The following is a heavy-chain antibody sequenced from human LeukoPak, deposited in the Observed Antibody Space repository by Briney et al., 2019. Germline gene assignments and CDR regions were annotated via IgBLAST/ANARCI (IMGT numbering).Heavy chain of an antibody. Sequence: ASVKVSCKASGYTFTSYAMHWVRQAPGQRLEWTGWINAGNGNTKYSQKFQGRVAITRDTSASTAYMELSSLRSEDTAVYYCARVYYYDSSGPSDYWGQGTLVTVSS. CDR1: GYTFTSYA. V-gene: IGHV1-3*01. CDR3: ARVYYYDSSGPSDY. D-gene: IGHD3-22*01. J-gene: IGHJ4*02. CDR2: INAGNGNT.